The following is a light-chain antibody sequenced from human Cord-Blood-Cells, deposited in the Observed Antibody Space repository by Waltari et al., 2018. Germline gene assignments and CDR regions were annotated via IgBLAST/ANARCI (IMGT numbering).Light chain of an antibody. V-gene: IGLV1-47*01. J-gene: IGLJ2*01. Sequence: QSLLTQPLSASGSPGQRVTISCSGSSSSIGSNHVYWYQQLPGMAPKLLIYRNNQRPSGVPDRFSGSKSGTSASLAISGLRSEDEADYYCASWDDSLSVVFGGGTKLTVL. CDR3: ASWDDSLSVV. CDR1: SSSIGSNH. CDR2: RNN.